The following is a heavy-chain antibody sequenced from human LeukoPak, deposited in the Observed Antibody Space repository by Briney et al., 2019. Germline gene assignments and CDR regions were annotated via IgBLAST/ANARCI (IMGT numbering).Heavy chain of an antibody. D-gene: IGHD2-15*01. Sequence: GGSLRLSCVASGFTLGNYWMHWVRQAPGKGLVWVSHINTDGSSTNYADSVKGRFTISRDNARNTLYLQMNSVRVGDTGVYYCARDLTHCSGGRCHTSPNDCWGQGTQLTVSS. V-gene: IGHV3-74*01. J-gene: IGHJ4*02. CDR3: ARDLTHCSGGRCHTSPNDC. CDR2: INTDGSST. CDR1: GFTLGNYW.